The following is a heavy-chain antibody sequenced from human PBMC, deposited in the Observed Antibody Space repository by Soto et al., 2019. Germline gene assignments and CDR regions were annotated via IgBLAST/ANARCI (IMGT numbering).Heavy chain of an antibody. V-gene: IGHV4-34*01. J-gene: IGHJ4*02. Sequence: SETLSLTCAVYGGSFSGYYWSWIRQPPGKGLEWIGEINHSGSTNYNPSLKSRVTISVDTSKNQFSLKLSSVTAADTAVYYCASSAYNWNYVPSFDYWGQGTLVTVSS. CDR3: ASSAYNWNYVPSFDY. CDR1: GGSFSGYY. D-gene: IGHD1-7*01. CDR2: INHSGST.